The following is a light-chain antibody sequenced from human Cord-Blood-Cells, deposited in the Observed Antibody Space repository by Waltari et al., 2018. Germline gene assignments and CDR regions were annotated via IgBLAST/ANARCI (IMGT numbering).Light chain of an antibody. CDR3: QQSYSTPWT. CDR1: QSISSY. Sequence: DIQMTQSPSSLSASVGDRVTITCRASQSISSYLNWYQQKPGKAPKLLIYAASSLQRGVPSRFSGSGSVTDFTRTISSLQPEDFATYYCQQSYSTPWTFGQGTKVEIK. CDR2: AAS. J-gene: IGKJ1*01. V-gene: IGKV1-39*01.